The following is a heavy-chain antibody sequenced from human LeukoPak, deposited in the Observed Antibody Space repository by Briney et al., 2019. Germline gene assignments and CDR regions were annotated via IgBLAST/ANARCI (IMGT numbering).Heavy chain of an antibody. CDR2: ISSNGGST. CDR1: GFTFSSYA. CDR3: ARRAPGFSSGWLDY. D-gene: IGHD6-19*01. V-gene: IGHV3-64*01. J-gene: IGHJ4*02. Sequence: GGSLRLSCAASGFTFSSYAIHWVRQAPGKGLEYVSAISSNGGSTFYANSVKGRFIVSRDDSKNTLSLQMGSLRAEDLAVYYCARRAPGFSSGWLDYWGQGTLVTVSS.